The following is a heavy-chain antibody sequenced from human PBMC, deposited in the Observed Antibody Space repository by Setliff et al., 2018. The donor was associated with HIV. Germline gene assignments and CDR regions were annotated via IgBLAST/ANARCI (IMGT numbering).Heavy chain of an antibody. V-gene: IGHV3-7*01. D-gene: IGHD3-3*01. J-gene: IGHJ4*02. Sequence: LRLSCAASGFTFSTYWMTWVRQAPGKGLEWVANIKQDGSEIYYVDSVKGRFTISRDNAEDSLYLQMNSLRAEDTAVYYCARWGDTPTFYNFWSGYYFDYWGQGALVTVSS. CDR1: GFTFSTYW. CDR3: ARWGDTPTFYNFWSGYYFDY. CDR2: IKQDGSEI.